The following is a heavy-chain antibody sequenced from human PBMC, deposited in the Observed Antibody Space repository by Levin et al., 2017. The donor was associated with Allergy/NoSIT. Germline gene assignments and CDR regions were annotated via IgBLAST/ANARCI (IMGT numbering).Heavy chain of an antibody. CDR3: ARHLGTGWYDHAFET. CDR1: GYTFRVYG. CDR2: ISPNNGHT. V-gene: IGHV1-18*01. J-gene: IGHJ3*02. Sequence: PGGSLRLSCKASGYTFRVYGIIWVRQAPGEGLEWLGWISPNNGHTKVSHKVQGRVTMTTDASTTTAYLDIRSLSSDDSAVYYCARHLGTGWYDHAFETWGQGPLVSVSS. D-gene: IGHD6-19*01.